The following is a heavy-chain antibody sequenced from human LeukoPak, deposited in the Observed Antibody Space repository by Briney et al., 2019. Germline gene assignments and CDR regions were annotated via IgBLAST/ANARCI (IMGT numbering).Heavy chain of an antibody. CDR3: AKAYYYDSTGSIDAFDI. V-gene: IGHV3-23*01. CDR2: ISGSGGST. J-gene: IGHJ3*02. CDR1: GFTFSSYA. Sequence: PGGSLRLSCAAPGFTFSSYAVSWVRQAPGEGLEWVSAISGSGGSTYYTDSVKGRFTISRDNSKNTLYLQMNSLRVEDTAIYYCAKAYYYDSTGSIDAFDIWGQGTMVTVSS. D-gene: IGHD3-22*01.